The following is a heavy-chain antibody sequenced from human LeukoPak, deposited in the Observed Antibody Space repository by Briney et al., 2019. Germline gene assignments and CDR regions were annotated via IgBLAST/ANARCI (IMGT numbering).Heavy chain of an antibody. Sequence: GGSLRLSCAASGFTFSSYGMSWVRQAPGKGLEWVSAISGSGGSTYYADSVKGRFTISRDNSKNTLYLQMNSLRAEDTAVYYCAKDLIATDSSGYEDAFDIWGQGTMVTVSS. CDR2: ISGSGGST. CDR3: AKDLIATDSSGYEDAFDI. CDR1: GFTFSSYG. V-gene: IGHV3-23*01. J-gene: IGHJ3*02. D-gene: IGHD3-22*01.